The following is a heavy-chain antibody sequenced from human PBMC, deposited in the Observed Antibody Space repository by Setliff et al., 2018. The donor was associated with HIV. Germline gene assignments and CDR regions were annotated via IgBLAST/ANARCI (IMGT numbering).Heavy chain of an antibody. CDR2: INPNSGGT. V-gene: IGHV1-2*02. CDR1: GYTFTGYY. Sequence: ASVKVSCKASGYTFTGYYMHWVRQAPGQGLEWMGWINPNSGGTKYAQKFQGRVTMTRDTSTNTAYMELSSLRSEDTAVYYCARETQTNSGSYLAWGQGTLVTVSS. J-gene: IGHJ4*02. D-gene: IGHD3-10*01. CDR3: ARETQTNSGSYLA.